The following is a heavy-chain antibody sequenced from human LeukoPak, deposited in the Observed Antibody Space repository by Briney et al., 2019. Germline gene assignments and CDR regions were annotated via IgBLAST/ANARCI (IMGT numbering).Heavy chain of an antibody. V-gene: IGHV3-23*01. CDR1: GFTFSGYA. CDR3: APLYSNCYTDY. D-gene: IGHD4-11*01. Sequence: GGSLRLSCAASGFTFSGYAMSWVRQAPGKGLEWVSAISGSGGSTYYADSVKGRFTISRDNSKNTLYLQMNSLRAEDTAVYYCAPLYSNCYTDYWGQGTLVTVSS. J-gene: IGHJ4*02. CDR2: ISGSGGST.